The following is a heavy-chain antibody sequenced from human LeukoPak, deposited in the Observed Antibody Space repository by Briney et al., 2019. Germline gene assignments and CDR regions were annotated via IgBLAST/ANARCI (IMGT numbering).Heavy chain of an antibody. CDR3: ARGPSITMIVVVTPFDY. D-gene: IGHD3-22*01. CDR1: GYTFTSYG. Sequence: GASVKVSCKASGYTFTSYGISWVRQAPGQGLEWMGWINVHSGGTKYAQKFQGRVTMTRDTSISTAYMELSRLRSDDTAVYYCARGPSITMIVVVTPFDYWGQGTLVTVSS. V-gene: IGHV1-2*02. CDR2: INVHSGGT. J-gene: IGHJ4*02.